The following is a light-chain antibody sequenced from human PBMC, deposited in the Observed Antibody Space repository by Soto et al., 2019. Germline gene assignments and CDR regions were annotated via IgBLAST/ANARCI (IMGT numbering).Light chain of an antibody. Sequence: EIVLTQSPGTLSLSPGERATLSCRASQSVSSSHLAWYQQKPGQAPRLLIYGVSIRATGIPDRFSGSGSGTDFTSTISRVEPEDFAIYYCMQYGSSTITFGQGTRLEIK. CDR1: QSVSSSH. CDR2: GVS. J-gene: IGKJ5*01. CDR3: MQYGSSTIT. V-gene: IGKV3-20*01.